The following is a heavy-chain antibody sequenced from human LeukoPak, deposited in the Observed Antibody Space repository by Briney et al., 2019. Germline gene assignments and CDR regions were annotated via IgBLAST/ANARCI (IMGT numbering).Heavy chain of an antibody. CDR1: GFTFSSYG. Sequence: PGGSLRLSCAASGFTFSSYGMHWVRQAPGKGLEWVAVISYDGSNKYYADSVKGRFTISRDNSKNTLYLQMNSLRAEDTAVYYCAKAHPSLAAAGTGAFDIWGQGTMVTVSS. D-gene: IGHD6-13*01. V-gene: IGHV3-30*18. J-gene: IGHJ3*02. CDR2: ISYDGSNK. CDR3: AKAHPSLAAAGTGAFDI.